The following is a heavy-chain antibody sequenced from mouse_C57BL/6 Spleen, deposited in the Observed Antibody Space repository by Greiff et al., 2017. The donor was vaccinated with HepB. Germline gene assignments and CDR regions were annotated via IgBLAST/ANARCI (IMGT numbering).Heavy chain of an antibody. D-gene: IGHD1-1*01. V-gene: IGHV1-78*01. Sequence: VMLVESDAELVKPGASVKISCKVSGYTFTDHTIHWMKQRPEQGLEWIGYIYPRDGSTKYNEKFKGKATLTADKSSSTAYMQLNSLTSEDSAVYFCARNYGSSYVPWFAYWGQGTLVTVSA. CDR2: IYPRDGST. CDR3: ARNYGSSYVPWFAY. J-gene: IGHJ3*01. CDR1: GYTFTDHT.